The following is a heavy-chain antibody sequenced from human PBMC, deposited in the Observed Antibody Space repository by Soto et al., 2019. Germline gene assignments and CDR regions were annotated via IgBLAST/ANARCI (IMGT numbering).Heavy chain of an antibody. J-gene: IGHJ4*02. CDR2: ASPLSATT. CDR3: ARGGTAEADF. V-gene: IGHV1-18*01. CDR1: GYTFTGYG. Sequence: QAQLVQSGAEVKEPGASVKVSCKASGYTFTGYGITWVRRAPGQGLEWMGWASPLSATTNYAPKFQGRVTMTTDTSTNMAYMELRSLRSDDTAVYYSARGGTAEADFWGQGTLVTVSS. D-gene: IGHD2-21*02.